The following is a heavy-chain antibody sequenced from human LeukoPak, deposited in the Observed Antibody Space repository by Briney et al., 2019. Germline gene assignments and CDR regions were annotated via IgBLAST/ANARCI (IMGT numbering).Heavy chain of an antibody. CDR2: IYHSGMT. V-gene: IGHV4-4*02. CDR3: ARGRIFGPEPFDYYMDV. J-gene: IGHJ6*03. CDR1: GGSISSPNW. D-gene: IGHD2-15*01. Sequence: SETLSLTCAVSGGSISSPNWWSWVRQPPGKGLEWIGEIYHSGMTNYKTSLKSRVTISVDTSKNQFSLKLSSVTAADTAVYYCARGRIFGPEPFDYYMDVWGKGTTVTISS.